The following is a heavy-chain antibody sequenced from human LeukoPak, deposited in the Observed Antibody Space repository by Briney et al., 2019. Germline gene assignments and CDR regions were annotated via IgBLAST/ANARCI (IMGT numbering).Heavy chain of an antibody. CDR1: GFTFSDYE. J-gene: IGHJ5*02. CDR3: ARYVATISNWFDP. CDR2: ISRSSSTI. Sequence: GGSLRLSCAASGFTFSDYEMNWVRQAPGKGLEWVSYISRSSSTIYYADSVKGRFTISRDNAKNSLYLQMNSLRAEDTAVYYCARYVATISNWFDPWGQGTLVTVSS. V-gene: IGHV3-48*03. D-gene: IGHD5-24*01.